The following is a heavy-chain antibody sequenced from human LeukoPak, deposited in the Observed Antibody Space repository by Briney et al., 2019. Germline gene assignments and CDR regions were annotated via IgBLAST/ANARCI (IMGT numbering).Heavy chain of an antibody. CDR3: AGGYCSGGSCYRVGDAFDI. D-gene: IGHD2-15*01. CDR1: GFTFSSYA. CDR2: ISGSGGST. J-gene: IGHJ3*02. Sequence: GGSLRLSCAASGFTFSSYAMCWVRQAPGKGLEWVSAISGSGGSTYYADSVKGRFTISRDNSKNTLYLQMNSLRAEDTAVYYCAGGYCSGGSCYRVGDAFDIWGQGTMVTVSS. V-gene: IGHV3-23*01.